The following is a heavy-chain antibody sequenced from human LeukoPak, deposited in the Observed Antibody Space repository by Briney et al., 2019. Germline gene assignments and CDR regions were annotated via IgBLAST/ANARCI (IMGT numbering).Heavy chain of an antibody. CDR2: IIPILGIA. CDR1: GGTFSSYA. Sequence: ASVKVSCKSSGGTFSSYAISWVRQAPGQGLEWMGRIIPILGIANYAQKFQGRVTITADKSKSTDYMELSSLRSEDTAVYYCAKDRQYYDILTGYYRRYFDYWGQGTLVTVSS. D-gene: IGHD3-9*01. CDR3: AKDRQYYDILTGYYRRYFDY. V-gene: IGHV1-69*04. J-gene: IGHJ4*02.